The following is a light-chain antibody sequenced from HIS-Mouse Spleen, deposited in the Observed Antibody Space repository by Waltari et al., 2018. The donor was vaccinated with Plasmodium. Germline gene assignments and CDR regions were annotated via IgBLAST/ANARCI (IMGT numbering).Light chain of an antibody. V-gene: IGKV1-8*01. J-gene: IGKJ4*01. CDR3: QQYYSYPLT. CDR1: QGISRN. Sequence: AIRMTQSPSSFSASPGDRATLTCRASQGISRNLAWYQQKPGKAPKLLIYAASTWESGIPSRFSGSGSGTEFTLTISCLQSEDFATYYCQQYYSYPLTFGGGTKVEIK. CDR2: AAS.